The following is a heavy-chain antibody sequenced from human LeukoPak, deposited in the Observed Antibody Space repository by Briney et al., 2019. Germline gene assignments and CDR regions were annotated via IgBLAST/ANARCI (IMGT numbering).Heavy chain of an antibody. Sequence: GGSLRLSCAASGFTFSSFWMSWVRQAPGKGLEWVANIKQDGSEKYYVDSVKGRFTISRDNAKNSLYLQMNSLRAEDTAVYYCARGSSGWYLGHYGMDVWGKGTTVTVSS. V-gene: IGHV3-7*03. CDR3: ARGSSGWYLGHYGMDV. D-gene: IGHD6-19*01. CDR2: IKQDGSEK. CDR1: GFTFSSFW. J-gene: IGHJ6*04.